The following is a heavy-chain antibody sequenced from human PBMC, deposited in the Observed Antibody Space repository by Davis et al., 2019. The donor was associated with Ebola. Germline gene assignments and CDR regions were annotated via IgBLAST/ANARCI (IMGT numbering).Heavy chain of an antibody. D-gene: IGHD5-18*01. CDR2: ISYDGSDK. Sequence: GESLKISCAASGFTFSSYAMHWVRQAPGKGLEWVAVISYDGSDKYYADSVKGRFTISRDNSKNTLYLQMNSLRAEDTAVYYCAKVHVDTSVEFMDVWGQGTTVTVSS. J-gene: IGHJ6*02. CDR3: AKVHVDTSVEFMDV. V-gene: IGHV3-30-3*01. CDR1: GFTFSSYA.